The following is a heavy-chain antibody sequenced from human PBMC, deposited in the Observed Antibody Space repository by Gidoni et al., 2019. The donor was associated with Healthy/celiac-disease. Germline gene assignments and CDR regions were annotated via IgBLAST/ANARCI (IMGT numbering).Heavy chain of an antibody. CDR3: ARGGTVTPPNYGMDV. Sequence: EVQLVESGGGLVKPGGSLRLSCAASGFTFSSYSMNWVSQAPGQGLEWVSSISSSSSYIYYSDSVKGRFTISRDNAKNSLYLQMNSLRAEDTAVYYCARGGTVTPPNYGMDVWGQGTTVTVSS. CDR1: GFTFSSYS. V-gene: IGHV3-21*01. D-gene: IGHD4-4*01. CDR2: ISSSSSYI. J-gene: IGHJ6*02.